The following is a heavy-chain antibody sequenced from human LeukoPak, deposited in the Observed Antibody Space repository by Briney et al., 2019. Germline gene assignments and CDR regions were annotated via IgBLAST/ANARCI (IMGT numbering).Heavy chain of an antibody. CDR1: GGPISSYY. D-gene: IGHD3-10*01. CDR3: ARHGSWLIDFDY. CDR2: IYYSGST. J-gene: IGHJ4*02. V-gene: IGHV4-59*08. Sequence: SETLSLTCTVSGGPISSYYWSWIRQPPGKGLEWIGSIYYSGSTNYYPSLKSRVSISVDTSKNQFSLKLSSVTAADTAVYYCARHGSWLIDFDYWGRGTLVTVSS.